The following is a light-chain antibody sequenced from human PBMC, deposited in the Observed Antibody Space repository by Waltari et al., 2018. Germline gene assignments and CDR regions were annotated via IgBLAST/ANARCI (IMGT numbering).Light chain of an antibody. CDR1: YIDVGSYNF. CDR3: CSYAGAYTLI. J-gene: IGLJ2*01. CDR2: DVN. Sequence: QSALTQPRSVSGSPGQAVTISCTGTYIDVGSYNFVSWYQQHPGKAPKLLIHDVNERPAGVPDRFTGSKSGNTASLTVSGLQADAEADYYCCSYAGAYTLIFGGGTKLTVL. V-gene: IGLV2-11*01.